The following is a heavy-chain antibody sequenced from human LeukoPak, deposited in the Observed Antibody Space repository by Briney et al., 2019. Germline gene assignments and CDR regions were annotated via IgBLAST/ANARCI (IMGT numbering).Heavy chain of an antibody. V-gene: IGHV1-46*01. CDR1: GYTFTSYY. CDR3: AAGIAAAGTDNWFDP. CDR2: INPSGGST. D-gene: IGHD6-13*01. Sequence: ASVKVSCKASGYTFTSYYMHWVRQAPGQGLEWMGIINPSGGSTSYAQKFQGRVTMTRDMSTSTVYMELSSLRSEDTAVYYCAAGIAAAGTDNWFDPWGQGTLVTVSS. J-gene: IGHJ5*02.